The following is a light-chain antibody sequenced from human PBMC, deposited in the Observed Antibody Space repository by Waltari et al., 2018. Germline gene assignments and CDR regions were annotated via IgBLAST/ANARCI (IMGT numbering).Light chain of an antibody. V-gene: IGLV2-23*01. Sequence: QSALTQPASVSGSPGQSITISCTGTSSDVGTYNLVSWYQLHPGKAPKPNIYESTKRPSGVCRRLSGSKSGNTASLTICVLQAEDEANYYCCSFAGSSPHVGFGGGTKLTVL. CDR3: CSFAGSSPHVG. CDR2: EST. J-gene: IGLJ2*01. CDR1: SSDVGTYNL.